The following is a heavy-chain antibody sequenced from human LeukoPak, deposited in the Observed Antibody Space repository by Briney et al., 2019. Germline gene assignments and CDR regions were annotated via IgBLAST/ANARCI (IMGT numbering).Heavy chain of an antibody. CDR1: GFTFDDYA. CDR2: ISWNSGSI. J-gene: IGHJ5*02. V-gene: IGHV3-9*01. CDR3: ARDADTSEFFSWLDL. D-gene: IGHD3-22*01. Sequence: PGRSLRLSCAASGFTFDDYAMHWVRQAPGKGLEWVSSISWNSGSIAYGDSVKGRFTISRDNAKNTLYLQMTTLRAEDTAVYYCARDADTSEFFSWLDLWGQGTLVTVSS.